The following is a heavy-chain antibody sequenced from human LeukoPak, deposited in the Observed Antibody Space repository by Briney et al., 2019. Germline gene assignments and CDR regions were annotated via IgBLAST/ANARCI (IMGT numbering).Heavy chain of an antibody. CDR1: GGSMNSYY. V-gene: IGHV4-59*01. J-gene: IGHJ4*02. D-gene: IGHD6-19*01. CDR3: ARRDFSGWNYYDY. CDR2: IYYSGST. Sequence: SSETLSLTCTVSGGSMNSYYWSWIRRPPGKGLEWIGHIYYSGSTKYNPSLESRVTISVDTSKNQFSLKLSSVTAADTAVYYCARRDFSGWNYYDYWGQGTLVTVSS.